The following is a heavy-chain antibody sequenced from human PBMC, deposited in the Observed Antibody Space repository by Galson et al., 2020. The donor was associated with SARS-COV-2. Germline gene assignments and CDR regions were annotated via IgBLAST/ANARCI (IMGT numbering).Heavy chain of an antibody. Sequence: SQTLSLTCAISGARVSSNSAGWIWIRQYPSRGLEWLGRTYYRSKWINAFAASVRSRITINADTSKNQFSLQLSSVTPEETAVYYCPGELVTGGSYWRPDNWCQGTLVSGPS. D-gene: IGHD1-26*01. CDR3: PGELVTGGSYWRPDN. CDR1: GARVSSNSAG. J-gene: IGHJ4*02. V-gene: IGHV6-1*01. CDR2: TYYRSKWIN.